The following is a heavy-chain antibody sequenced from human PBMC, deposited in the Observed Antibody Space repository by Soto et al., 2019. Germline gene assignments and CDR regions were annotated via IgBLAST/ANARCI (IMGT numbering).Heavy chain of an antibody. CDR1: GFTFSSYA. D-gene: IGHD2-21*01. V-gene: IGHV3-30-3*01. CDR2: ISYDGSNK. Sequence: GGPLRLSSAASGFTFSSYAMHWVRQAPGKGLEWVAVISYDGSNKFYEDSVEGRFTISRDNSKNTLYLQMNSLRAEDTAVYYCAREYSYYGMDVWGQGTTVTVAS. J-gene: IGHJ6*02. CDR3: AREYSYYGMDV.